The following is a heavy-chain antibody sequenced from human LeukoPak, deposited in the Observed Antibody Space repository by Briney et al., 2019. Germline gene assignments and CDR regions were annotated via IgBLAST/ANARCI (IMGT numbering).Heavy chain of an antibody. CDR2: IRSSSTYI. V-gene: IGHV3-21*01. CDR3: ARDSSDYGSTWPQADYYYYGMDV. CDR1: RFTFSSYS. Sequence: GGSLRLSCAASRFTFSSYSMNWVRQAPGKGLEWVSSIRSSSTYIYYADSVKGRFTISRDNAKNSLYLQMNSLRAEDTAVYYCARDSSDYGSTWPQADYYYYGMDVWGQGTTVTVSS. D-gene: IGHD3-10*01. J-gene: IGHJ6*02.